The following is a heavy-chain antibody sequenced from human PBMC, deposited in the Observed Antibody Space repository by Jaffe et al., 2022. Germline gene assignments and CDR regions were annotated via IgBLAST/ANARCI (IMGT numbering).Heavy chain of an antibody. CDR3: ARILSSSSWTKRAYYYYYMDV. CDR2: IFSNDEK. J-gene: IGHJ6*03. Sequence: QVTLKESGPVLVKPTETLTLTCTVSGFSLSNARMGVSWIRQPPGKALEWLAHIFSNDEKSYSTSLKSRLTISKDTSKSQVVLTMTNMDPVDTATYYCARILSSSSWTKRAYYYYYMDVWGKGTTVTVSS. V-gene: IGHV2-26*01. D-gene: IGHD6-13*01. CDR1: GFSLSNARMG.